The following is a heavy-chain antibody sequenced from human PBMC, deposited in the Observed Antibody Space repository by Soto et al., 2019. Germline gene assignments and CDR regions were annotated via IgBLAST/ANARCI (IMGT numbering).Heavy chain of an antibody. CDR3: ARHIHNQGFQYYFDS. CDR1: GGSITSSGSA. CDR2: IDYSGNI. V-gene: IGHV4-39*01. Sequence: SETLSLTCNASGGSITSSGSAWGWIRQSPGKGLEWIGTIDYSGNIYYIPSLKSRITISVDTSKNQISLKLSSVTAADTAVYYCARHIHNQGFQYYFDSWGQGTLVTVSS. J-gene: IGHJ4*02. D-gene: IGHD1-1*01.